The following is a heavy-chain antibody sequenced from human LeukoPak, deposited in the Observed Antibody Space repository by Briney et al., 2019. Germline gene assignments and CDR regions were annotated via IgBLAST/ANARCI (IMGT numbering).Heavy chain of an antibody. D-gene: IGHD5-18*01. CDR1: GFTFSSYG. J-gene: IGHJ6*02. CDR2: IWYDGSNK. V-gene: IGHV3-33*01. CDR3: AREQGGYSYGTNYYYYYGMDV. Sequence: GGSLRLSCAASGFTFSSYGMHWVRQAPGKGLEWVAVIWYDGSNKYYADSVKGRFTISRDNSKNTLYLQMNSLRAEDTAVYYCAREQGGYSYGTNYYYYYGMDVWGQGTTVTVSS.